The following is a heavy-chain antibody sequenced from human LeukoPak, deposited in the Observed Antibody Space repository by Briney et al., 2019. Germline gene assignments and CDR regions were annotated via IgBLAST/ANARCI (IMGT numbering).Heavy chain of an antibody. Sequence: SETLSLTCTVSGGSITSYSYYWGWIRQPPGKGLEWIGSIYYSGTTYYNPSFKGRVTISVDTSKNQFSLKLSSVTAADTAVYYCVRSYSISWYWYFEYWGQGTLITVSS. CDR1: GGSITSYSYY. J-gene: IGHJ4*02. CDR2: IYYSGTT. V-gene: IGHV4-39*01. CDR3: VRSYSISWYWYFEY. D-gene: IGHD6-13*01.